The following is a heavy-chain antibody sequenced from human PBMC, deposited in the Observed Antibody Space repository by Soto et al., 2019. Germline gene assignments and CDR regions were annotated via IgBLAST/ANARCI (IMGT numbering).Heavy chain of an antibody. D-gene: IGHD3-3*01. CDR2: IIPIFGTA. CDR3: ARGPYYDFWSGYYAFDY. Sequence: QVQLVQSGAEVTKPGSSVKVSCKASGGTFSSYAISWVRQAPGQGLEWMGGIIPIFGTANYAQKFQGRVTITADESTSTAYMELSSLRSEDTAVYYCARGPYYDFWSGYYAFDYWGQGTLVTVSS. CDR1: GGTFSSYA. V-gene: IGHV1-69*12. J-gene: IGHJ4*02.